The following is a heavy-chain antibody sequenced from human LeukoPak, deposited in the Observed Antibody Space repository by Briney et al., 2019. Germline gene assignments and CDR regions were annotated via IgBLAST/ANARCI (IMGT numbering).Heavy chain of an antibody. Sequence: SETLSLTCAVSGGSISSNNWWIWVRQSPEKGLEWIGEIYHDGSTNYNPSLESRVTISMDKSKNQLSLKLNFVTAADTAVYYCARDRGGYTYSHDYWGQGTLVTVSS. CDR2: IYHDGST. D-gene: IGHD5-18*01. V-gene: IGHV4-4*02. J-gene: IGHJ4*02. CDR3: ARDRGGYTYSHDY. CDR1: GGSISSNNW.